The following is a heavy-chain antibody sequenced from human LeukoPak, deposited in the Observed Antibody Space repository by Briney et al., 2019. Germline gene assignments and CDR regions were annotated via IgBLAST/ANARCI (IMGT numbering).Heavy chain of an antibody. V-gene: IGHV3-21*01. Sequence: GGSLRLSCAASGFTFSSYSMNWVRQAPGKGLEWVSSISSSSSYIYYADSVKGRFTISRDNAKNSLYLQMNSLRAEDTAVYYCARDTGGYSYGYNWFDPWGQGTLVTVSS. CDR1: GFTFSSYS. CDR2: ISSSSSYI. J-gene: IGHJ5*02. D-gene: IGHD5-18*01. CDR3: ARDTGGYSYGYNWFDP.